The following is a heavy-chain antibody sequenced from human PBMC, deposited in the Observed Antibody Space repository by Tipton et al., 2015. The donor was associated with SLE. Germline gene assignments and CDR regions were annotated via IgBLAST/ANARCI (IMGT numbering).Heavy chain of an antibody. V-gene: IGHV4-38-2*02. CDR1: SYSISSGYY. D-gene: IGHD4-17*01. CDR2: IYYNGNT. CDR3: ARIHPNNYGDYGPFDY. J-gene: IGHJ4*02. Sequence: TLSLTCTVSSYSISSGYYWGWIRQPPGKGLEWIGSIYHSGSIYYNGNTYYNPSLESRVTISADTFKNQFSLKVTSVTAADTAVYFCARIHPNNYGDYGPFDYWGQGILVTVSS.